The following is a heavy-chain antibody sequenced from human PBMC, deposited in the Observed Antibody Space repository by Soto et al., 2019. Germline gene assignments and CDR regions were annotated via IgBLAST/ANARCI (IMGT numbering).Heavy chain of an antibody. V-gene: IGHV1-69*06. CDR3: ARLFRPQVSGWFEGYFDY. J-gene: IGHJ4*02. Sequence: QVQLVQSGAEVKKPGSSVKVSCKASGGTFSSYAISWVRQAPGQGLEWMGGIIPIFGTAHYAQKFQGRVTMTRDTSISTAYMERSRLRSDDTAVYYCARLFRPQVSGWFEGYFDYWGQGTLVTVSS. CDR1: GGTFSSYA. CDR2: IIPIFGTA. D-gene: IGHD6-19*01.